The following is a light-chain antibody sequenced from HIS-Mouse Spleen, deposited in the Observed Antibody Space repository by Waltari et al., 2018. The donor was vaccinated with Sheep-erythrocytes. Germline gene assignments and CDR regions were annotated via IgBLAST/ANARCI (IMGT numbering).Light chain of an antibody. CDR3: QAWDSSTAV. CDR2: QDS. J-gene: IGLJ2*01. CDR1: KLGDKY. V-gene: IGLV3-1*01. Sequence: SYELTQPPSVSVSPGQTASITCSGDKLGDKYACWYQQKPGQSPVLVIYQDSKRPSGIPVLVAGSNSGNTATLTISGTQAMDEADYYCQAWDSSTAVFGGGTKLTVL.